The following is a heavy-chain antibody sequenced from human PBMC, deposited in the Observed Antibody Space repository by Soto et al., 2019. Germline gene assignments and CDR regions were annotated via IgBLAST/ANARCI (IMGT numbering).Heavy chain of an antibody. Sequence: QVQLQESGPGLVKPSQTLSLTCTVSGGSISSGGYYWSWIRQHPGKGLERIGYIYYSGSTYYNPSLKSRVTISVDTSKNQFSLKLSSVTAADTAVYYCASRLLNDYGDYVSWGEFDYWGQGTLVTVSS. CDR2: IYYSGST. V-gene: IGHV4-31*03. D-gene: IGHD4-17*01. CDR3: ASRLLNDYGDYVSWGEFDY. CDR1: GGSISSGGYY. J-gene: IGHJ4*02.